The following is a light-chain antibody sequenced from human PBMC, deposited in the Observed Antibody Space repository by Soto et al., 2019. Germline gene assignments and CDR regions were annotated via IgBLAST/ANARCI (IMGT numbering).Light chain of an antibody. J-gene: IGKJ1*01. CDR1: QSIDSW. CDR3: QHYKSYPWT. V-gene: IGKV1-5*03. CDR2: KAS. Sequence: DIQMTQSPSTMSASVGDRVTITCRASQSIDSWLAWYQQKPGKAPKCLMYKASNLESGVPLRFSGSGSATEFTLTISSLQPDDFAIYYCQHYKSYPWTFGQGTKVELK.